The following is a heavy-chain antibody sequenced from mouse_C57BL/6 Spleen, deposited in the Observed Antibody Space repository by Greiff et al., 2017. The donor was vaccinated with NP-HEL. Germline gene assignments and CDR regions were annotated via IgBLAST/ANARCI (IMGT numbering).Heavy chain of an antibody. V-gene: IGHV1-64*01. CDR3: ARGYSNYEGYAMDY. CDR2: IHPNSGST. Sequence: QVQLQQPGAELVKPGASVKLSCKASGYTFTSYWMHWVKQRPGQGLEWIGMIHPNSGSTNYNEKFKSKATLTVDKSSSTAYMQLSSLTSEDSAVYYCARGYSNYEGYAMDYWGQGTSVTVSS. J-gene: IGHJ4*01. CDR1: GYTFTSYW. D-gene: IGHD2-5*01.